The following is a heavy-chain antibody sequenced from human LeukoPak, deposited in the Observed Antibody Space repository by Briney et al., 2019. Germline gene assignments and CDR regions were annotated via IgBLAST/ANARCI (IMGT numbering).Heavy chain of an antibody. CDR2: ISGSGGST. CDR3: AKDRYSGSYSPLDY. V-gene: IGHV3-23*01. Sequence: PGGSLRLSCAASGFTFSSYAMSWVRQAPGKGLEWVSAISGSGGSTYYADSVKGRFTIYRENYKNTLYLKMKSLRAEDTAVYYCAKDRYSGSYSPLDYWGQGTLVTVSS. D-gene: IGHD1-26*01. CDR1: GFTFSSYA. J-gene: IGHJ4*02.